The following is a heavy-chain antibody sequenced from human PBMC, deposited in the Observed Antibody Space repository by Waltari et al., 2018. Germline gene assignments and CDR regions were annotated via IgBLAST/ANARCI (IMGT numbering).Heavy chain of an antibody. Sequence: QLPGKGLEWIGYIYYSGSTNYNPSLKSRVTISVDTSKNQFSLKLSSVTAADTAVYYCARGAAAASPFDYWGQGTLVTVSS. J-gene: IGHJ4*02. CDR2: IYYSGST. D-gene: IGHD6-13*01. V-gene: IGHV4-59*01. CDR3: ARGAAAASPFDY.